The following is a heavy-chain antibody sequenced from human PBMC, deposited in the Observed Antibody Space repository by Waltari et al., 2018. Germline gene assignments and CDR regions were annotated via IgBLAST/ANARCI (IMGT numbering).Heavy chain of an antibody. CDR1: GFTSTSAA. Sequence: QMTLVQSGPEVKKHGTSVKVSCKASGFTSTSAAVSWVRQARGQPLEWIGWIVVGSGNTNYAQKFQERVTITRDMSTSTAYMELSSLRSEDTAVYYCAAGAYGDYDWYFDLWGRGTLVTVSS. D-gene: IGHD4-17*01. CDR3: AAGAYGDYDWYFDL. J-gene: IGHJ2*01. V-gene: IGHV1-58*01. CDR2: IVVGSGNT.